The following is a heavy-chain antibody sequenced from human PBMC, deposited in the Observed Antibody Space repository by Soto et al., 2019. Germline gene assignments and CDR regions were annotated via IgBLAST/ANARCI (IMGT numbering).Heavy chain of an antibody. CDR3: ARHSDYYGTTGYPDY. J-gene: IGHJ4*02. Sequence: QLQLQESGPGLVKPSETLSLTCTVSGGSISSSNYYWGWIRQPPGKGLEWIGTIYYSGSAYYNASLKSRVTMSVDTSKSQFSLKLSSVTAADTAVYYCARHSDYYGTTGYPDYWGQGTLVTVSS. CDR2: IYYSGSA. CDR1: GGSISSSNYY. D-gene: IGHD3-22*01. V-gene: IGHV4-39*01.